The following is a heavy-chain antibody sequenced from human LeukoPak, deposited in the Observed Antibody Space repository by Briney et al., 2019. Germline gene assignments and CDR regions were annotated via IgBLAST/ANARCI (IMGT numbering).Heavy chain of an antibody. Sequence: PGGSLRLSCAASGFTLSSYSMNWVRQAPGKGLEWVSSISSSSSYIYYADSVKGRFTISRDNAKNSLYLQMNSLRAEDTAVYYCARSDGYSSGWYLYWGQGTLVTVSS. J-gene: IGHJ4*02. V-gene: IGHV3-21*01. CDR2: ISSSSSYI. CDR1: GFTLSSYS. CDR3: ARSDGYSSGWYLY. D-gene: IGHD6-19*01.